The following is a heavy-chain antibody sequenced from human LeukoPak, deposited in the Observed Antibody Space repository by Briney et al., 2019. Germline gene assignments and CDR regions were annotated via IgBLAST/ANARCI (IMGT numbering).Heavy chain of an antibody. CDR1: GGSISSYY. J-gene: IGHJ6*03. V-gene: IGHV4-59*01. Sequence: TSETLSLTCTVSGGSISSYYWSWIRQPPGKGLEWIGYIHYSGSTNYNPSLKSRVTISVDTSKSQFYLKLSSVTAADTAVYYCAGEVVGGGYSYGGAYYYYMDVWGKGTTVTVSS. D-gene: IGHD5-18*01. CDR3: AGEVVGGGYSYGGAYYYYMDV. CDR2: IHYSGST.